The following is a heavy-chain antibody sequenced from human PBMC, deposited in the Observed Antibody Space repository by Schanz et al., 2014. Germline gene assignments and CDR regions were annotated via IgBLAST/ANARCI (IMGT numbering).Heavy chain of an antibody. J-gene: IGHJ5*02. CDR1: GFTFTNAW. CDR2: IKSNTDGGTT. CDR3: TSMATIPRNWFDP. Sequence: EVELVESGGGLVKPGGSLRLSCVVSGFTFTNAWMSWVRQAPGKGLEWVGRIKSNTDGGTTDYATPVKGRFTISRDDSKNKLYLQMNRLKSEYTAVYYCTSMATIPRNWFDPWGQGTLVTVSS. V-gene: IGHV3-15*01. D-gene: IGHD2-2*02.